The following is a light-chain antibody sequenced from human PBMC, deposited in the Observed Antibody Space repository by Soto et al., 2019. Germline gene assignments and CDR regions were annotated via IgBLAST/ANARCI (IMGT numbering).Light chain of an antibody. J-gene: IGLJ1*01. CDR1: SSDVGAYNW. CDR2: DVS. Sequence: ALTQPASVSGSPGQSIAISCTGTSSDVGAYNWVSWYQQHPGKAPQLMIYDVSNRPSGVSNRFSGSKSGNTASLTISGLQAEDEADYYCSSYTRTNTYVFGTGTKVTV. CDR3: SSYTRTNTYV. V-gene: IGLV2-14*01.